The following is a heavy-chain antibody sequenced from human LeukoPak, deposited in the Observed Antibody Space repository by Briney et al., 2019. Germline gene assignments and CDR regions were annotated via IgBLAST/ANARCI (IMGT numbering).Heavy chain of an antibody. CDR3: ARVYGDSPLEGFDI. CDR2: IKRDGSDK. V-gene: IGHV3-7*01. Sequence: GGSLRLSCVASGFTFKDYWMTWVRQAPGKGLEWVANIKRDGSDKYYVDSVKGRFTISRDNAKNSLYLQMNSLRAEDTAVYYCARVYGDSPLEGFDIWGQGTLVTVSS. J-gene: IGHJ4*02. D-gene: IGHD4-17*01. CDR1: GFTFKDYW.